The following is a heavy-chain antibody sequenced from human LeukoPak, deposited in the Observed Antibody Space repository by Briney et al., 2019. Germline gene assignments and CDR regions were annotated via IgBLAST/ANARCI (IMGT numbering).Heavy chain of an antibody. J-gene: IGHJ4*02. CDR3: ARHRGESLKRDEWLRSYYFDY. CDR1: GGSISSYY. CDR2: IYYSGST. V-gene: IGHV4-59*08. D-gene: IGHD5-12*01. Sequence: SETLSLTCTVSGGSISSYYWSWIRQPPGKGLEWIGYIYYSGSTNYNPSLKSRVTISVDTSKNQFSLKLSSVTAADTAVYYCARHRGESLKRDEWLRSYYFDYWGQGTLVTVSS.